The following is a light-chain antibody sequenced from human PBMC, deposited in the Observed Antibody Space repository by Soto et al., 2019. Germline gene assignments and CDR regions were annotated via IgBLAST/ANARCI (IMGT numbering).Light chain of an antibody. CDR2: GAS. J-gene: IGKJ1*01. CDR1: QSVGTY. V-gene: IGKV3-15*01. CDR3: QQYDNLPPWT. Sequence: EVVMTQSPATLSVSPGERATLSCRASQSVGTYLAWYQQKPGQAPRLLIYGASTRATGVPARFSGSGSGTAFTLTISSLQSEDFAVYCCQQYDNLPPWTFGQGTKVEVK.